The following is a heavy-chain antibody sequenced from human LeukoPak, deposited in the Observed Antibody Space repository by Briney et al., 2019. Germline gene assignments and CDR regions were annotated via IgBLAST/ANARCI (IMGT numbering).Heavy chain of an antibody. Sequence: PGGSLRLSCAASGFSFSSYWMSWVRQAPGKGLEWVANIKQDGSDKYYLTSVRGRFTISRDNAKNSLFLQMNSLRAEDTAVYYCARGGKYGEKWGQGTLVTVSS. CDR1: GFSFSSYW. CDR2: IKQDGSDK. J-gene: IGHJ4*02. D-gene: IGHD1-26*01. CDR3: ARGGKYGEK. V-gene: IGHV3-7*01.